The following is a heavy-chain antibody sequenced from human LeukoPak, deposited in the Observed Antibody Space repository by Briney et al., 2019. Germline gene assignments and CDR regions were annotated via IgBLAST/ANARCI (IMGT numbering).Heavy chain of an antibody. CDR2: INPNSGGT. Sequence: ASVKVSCKASGYTFSDYYMHWVRQAPGQGLEWMGWINPNSGGTNYAQKFQGRVTMTRDTSISTAHMELSRLRSDDTAVDYCARGHYERGLQHWGQGTLVTVSS. CDR3: ARGHYERGLQH. CDR1: GYTFSDYY. J-gene: IGHJ1*01. D-gene: IGHD4-17*01. V-gene: IGHV1-2*02.